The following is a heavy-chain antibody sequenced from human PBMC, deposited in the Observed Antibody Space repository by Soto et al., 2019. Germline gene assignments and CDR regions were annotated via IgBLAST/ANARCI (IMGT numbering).Heavy chain of an antibody. CDR1: GFTFSDYY. CDR3: ARDFVPPTDCSSTSCYTAGRFDP. CDR2: ISSSSSYT. D-gene: IGHD2-2*02. J-gene: IGHJ5*02. V-gene: IGHV3-11*06. Sequence: VGSLRLSCAASGFTFSDYYMSWIRQAPVNGLEWVSYISSSSSYTNYADSVKGRFTISRDNAKNSLYLQMNSLRAEDTAVYYCARDFVPPTDCSSTSCYTAGRFDPWGQGTLVTVSS.